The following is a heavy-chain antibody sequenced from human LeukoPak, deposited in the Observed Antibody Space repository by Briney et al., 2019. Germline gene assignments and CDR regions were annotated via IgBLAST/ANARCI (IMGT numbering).Heavy chain of an antibody. J-gene: IGHJ4*02. CDR1: GGSMNSYY. CDR3: ARRLQRLTSSWYPLRGGGTVFDY. CDR2: INYRGRT. Sequence: SETLSLTCTVWGGSMNSYYGRGLRQPRGKGGEGVGEINYRGRTKYNTPRKRRVTIPEETCKKQFSLKLSSVTAADTAVYYCARRLQRLTSSWYPLRGGGTVFDYWGQGTLVTVSS. V-gene: IGHV4-34*01. D-gene: IGHD6-13*01.